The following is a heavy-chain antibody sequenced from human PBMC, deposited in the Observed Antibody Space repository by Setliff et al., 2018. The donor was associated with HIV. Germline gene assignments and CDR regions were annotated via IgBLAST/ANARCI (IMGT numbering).Heavy chain of an antibody. V-gene: IGHV3-7*01. CDR2: IKQDGSEK. CDR1: GFTFSDYW. CDR3: ARCGGDCMLFDY. Sequence: GGSLRLSCVASGFTFSDYWMTWFRQASGKGLQWVANIKQDGSEKYYVDSVKGRFTISRDNAKNSLYLQMNSLRAEDTAVYYCARCGGDCMLFDYWGQGTLVTVSS. D-gene: IGHD2-21*02. J-gene: IGHJ4*02.